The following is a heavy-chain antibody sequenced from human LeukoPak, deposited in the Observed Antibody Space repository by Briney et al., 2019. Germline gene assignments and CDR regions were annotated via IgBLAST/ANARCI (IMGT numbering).Heavy chain of an antibody. CDR3: TSLTVTMGFDYCDY. CDR2: ISYDGSNK. J-gene: IGHJ4*02. CDR1: GFTFSSYA. Sequence: GGSLRLSCAASGFTFSSYAMHWVRQAPGKGLEWVAVISYDGSNKYYADSVKGRFTISRDNSKNTLYLQMNSLRAEDTAVYYCTSLTVTMGFDYCDYWGQGTLVTVSS. V-gene: IGHV3-30-3*01. D-gene: IGHD4-17*01.